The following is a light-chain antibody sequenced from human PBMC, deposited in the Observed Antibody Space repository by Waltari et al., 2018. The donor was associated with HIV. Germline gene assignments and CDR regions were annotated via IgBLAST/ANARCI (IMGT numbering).Light chain of an antibody. J-gene: IGLJ3*02. CDR2: DVS. Sequence: QSALTQPASVSGSPGQSITISCTGASSAVGGYKYVSWYQHHPGKAPKLMIYDVSERPSGVSKRFSGSKSGNTASLTISGLQAEDEADYYCCSYAGSSTLLFGGGTKVTVL. CDR3: CSYAGSSTLL. V-gene: IGLV2-23*02. CDR1: SSAVGGYKY.